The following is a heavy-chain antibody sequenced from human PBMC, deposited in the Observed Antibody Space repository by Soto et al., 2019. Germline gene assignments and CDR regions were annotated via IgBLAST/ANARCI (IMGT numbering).Heavy chain of an antibody. Sequence: QVQLVQSGDEVKKPGASVKVSCKASGYIFVNYGIAWVRQAPGQGLEWMGWISPYTGNTHSATKVQGRLTMTTHTSTSTAYMDLGSLTSDDTAVYYCVMVDNYVPPTPQDVWGQGTTVTVSS. CDR2: ISPYTGNT. CDR3: VMVDNYVPPTPQDV. J-gene: IGHJ6*02. D-gene: IGHD3-16*01. CDR1: GYIFVNYG. V-gene: IGHV1-18*01.